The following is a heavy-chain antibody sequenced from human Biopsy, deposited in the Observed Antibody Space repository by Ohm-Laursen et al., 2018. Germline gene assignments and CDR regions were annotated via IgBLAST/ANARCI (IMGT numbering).Heavy chain of an antibody. CDR3: AKCMTGGSNYYFHH. V-gene: IGHV3-33*06. D-gene: IGHD2-8*01. Sequence: LSLTCTVSGGSISNNNYYWGWIRQPPGKGLEWVAAIWYDGSNKNYADSVKGRFTISRDNSKNTLYLQMNSLRGEDTAVYYCAKCMTGGSNYYFHHCGQGTLVTASS. CDR2: IWYDGSNK. CDR1: GGSISNNNYY. J-gene: IGHJ4*02.